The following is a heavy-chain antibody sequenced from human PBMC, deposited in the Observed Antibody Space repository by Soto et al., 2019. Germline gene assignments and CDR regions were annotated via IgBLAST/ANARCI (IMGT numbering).Heavy chain of an antibody. CDR3: AKDRWERQWLGEFDY. CDR2: ISGSGGST. Sequence: GESLKISCAASGFTFSSYAMSWVRQAPGKGLEWVSAISGSGGSTYYADSVKGRFTISRDNSKNTLYLQMNSLRAEDTAVYYCAKDRWERQWLGEFDYWGQGTLVTVSS. J-gene: IGHJ4*02. CDR1: GFTFSSYA. V-gene: IGHV3-23*01. D-gene: IGHD6-19*01.